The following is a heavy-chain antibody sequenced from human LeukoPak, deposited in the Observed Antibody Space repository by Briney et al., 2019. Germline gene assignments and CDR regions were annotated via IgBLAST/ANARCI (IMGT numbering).Heavy chain of an antibody. V-gene: IGHV4-61*02. CDR1: GGSISSGSYY. J-gene: IGHJ4*02. CDR3: ARGISGSDYSIFAY. Sequence: SQTLSLTCTVSGGSISSGSYYWSWIRQPAGKGLEWIGRIYTSGSTNYNPSLKSRVTISLDTSKSQFSLKVNSVTAADTAVYYCARGISGSDYSIFAYWGQGPLVTVSS. CDR2: IYTSGST. D-gene: IGHD3-3*01.